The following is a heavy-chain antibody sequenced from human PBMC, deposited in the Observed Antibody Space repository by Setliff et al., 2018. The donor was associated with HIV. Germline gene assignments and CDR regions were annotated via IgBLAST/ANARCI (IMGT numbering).Heavy chain of an antibody. CDR3: ARLWDTELGDY. V-gene: IGHV4-38-2*01. D-gene: IGHD5-18*01. CDR2: IYHSGST. Sequence: PSETLSLTCAVSGYSISSGYYWGWIRQPPGKGLEWIGSIYHSGSTYYNPSLKSRVTISVDTSKNQFSLKLSSVTAADTAVYYCARLWDTELGDYWGQGTQVTVS. J-gene: IGHJ4*02. CDR1: GYSISSGYY.